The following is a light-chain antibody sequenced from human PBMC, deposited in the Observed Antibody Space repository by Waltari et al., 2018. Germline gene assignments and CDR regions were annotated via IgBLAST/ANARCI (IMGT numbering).Light chain of an antibody. CDR3: QQYYTTPFT. Sequence: DIVMTQSPDSLALSVGERASIYCQSSQSVLYWSNNKNYLAWYQQKPGQPPKLLIYWASTRDSGVPDRFSGSGSGSDFTLTISSLQAEDVAVYYCQQYYTTPFTFGPGTKVAIK. CDR1: QSVLYWSNNKNY. J-gene: IGKJ3*01. V-gene: IGKV4-1*01. CDR2: WAS.